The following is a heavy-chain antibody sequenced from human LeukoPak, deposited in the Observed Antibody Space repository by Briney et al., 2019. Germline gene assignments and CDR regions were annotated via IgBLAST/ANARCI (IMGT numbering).Heavy chain of an antibody. CDR2: IDYSGST. CDR3: AGGVGQVSDY. V-gene: IGHV4-31*11. Sequence: PSETLSLTCVVSGGSITSGGYYWSWIRQHPGKGLEWIGYIDYSGSTYYNPSLKSRVTTSVDTSKNQFSLKLTSVTAADTAVYYCAGGVGQVSDYWGQGTLVTVSS. CDR1: GGSITSGGYY. J-gene: IGHJ4*02. D-gene: IGHD2-15*01.